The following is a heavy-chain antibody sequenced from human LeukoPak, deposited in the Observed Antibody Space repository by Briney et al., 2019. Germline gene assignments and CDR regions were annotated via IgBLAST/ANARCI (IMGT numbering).Heavy chain of an antibody. D-gene: IGHD1-14*01. J-gene: IGHJ4*02. CDR3: AKDIATGNRLYYFDY. Sequence: GGSLRLSCAASGFTFDDYAMLWVRQAPGKGLEWVSGISWNSGSIGYADSVKGRFTISRDNAKNSLYLQMNSLRAEDTALYYCAKDIATGNRLYYFDYWGQGTLVTVSS. CDR2: ISWNSGSI. V-gene: IGHV3-9*01. CDR1: GFTFDDYA.